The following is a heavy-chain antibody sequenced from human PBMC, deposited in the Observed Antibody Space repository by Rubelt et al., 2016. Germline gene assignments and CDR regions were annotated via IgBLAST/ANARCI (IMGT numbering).Heavy chain of an antibody. V-gene: IGHV3-73*01. Sequence: EVQLVESGGGLVQPGGSLKLSCAASGFTFSGSAMHWVRQASGKGLEWVGRIRSKVNSYATAYAESVKGRFTISREDSKNTAYLQMNSLKTEDTAVYYCTRHPEHWGQGTLVTVSS. CDR1: GFTFSGSA. CDR3: TRHPEH. J-gene: IGHJ4*02. CDR2: IRSKVNSYAT.